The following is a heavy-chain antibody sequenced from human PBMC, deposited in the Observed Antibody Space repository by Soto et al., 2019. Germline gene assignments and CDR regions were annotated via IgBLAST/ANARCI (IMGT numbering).Heavy chain of an antibody. CDR2: ISYDGSNK. J-gene: IGHJ6*02. CDR1: GFTFSSYA. D-gene: IGHD6-6*01. Sequence: GGSLRLSCAASGFTFSSYAMHWVRQAPGKGLEWVAVISYDGSNKYYADSVKGRFTISRDNSKNTLYLQMNSLRAEDTAVYYCARDASRQLGDYYYYGMDVWGQGTTVTVSS. CDR3: ARDASRQLGDYYYYGMDV. V-gene: IGHV3-30-3*01.